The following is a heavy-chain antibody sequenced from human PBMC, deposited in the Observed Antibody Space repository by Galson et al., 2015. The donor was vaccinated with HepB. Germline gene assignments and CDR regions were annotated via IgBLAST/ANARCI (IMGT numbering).Heavy chain of an antibody. CDR3: ARHDDFFGLHDALDI. J-gene: IGHJ3*02. CDR2: TYHRSKWYN. Sequence: CAISGDSVSSNTAAWNWIRQSPSRGLEWLGRTYHRSKWYNEYAVSVTSRITINPDTSKNQFPLQLNSVTPEDTAMYYCARHDDFFGLHDALDIWGQGTMVTVSS. D-gene: IGHD3-3*01. V-gene: IGHV6-1*01. CDR1: GDSVSSNTAA.